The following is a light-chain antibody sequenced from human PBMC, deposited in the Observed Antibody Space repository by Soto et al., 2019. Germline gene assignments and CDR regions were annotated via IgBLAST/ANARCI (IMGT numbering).Light chain of an antibody. CDR2: DAS. J-gene: IGKJ5*01. CDR1: QNVEGY. CDR3: QQRKTWPPIT. V-gene: IGKV3-11*01. Sequence: EIELTQSPATLSSSPGERATLSCRASQNVEGYLAWYQQKPGQAPRLLIYDASNRATGIPARFSGSGSGTDFTLTISSLEPEDFAVYYCQQRKTWPPITFGQGTRLEIK.